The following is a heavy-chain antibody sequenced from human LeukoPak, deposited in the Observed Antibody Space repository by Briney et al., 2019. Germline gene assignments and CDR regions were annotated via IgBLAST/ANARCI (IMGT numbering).Heavy chain of an antibody. CDR2: IYYSGST. D-gene: IGHD3-3*01. Sequence: SETLSLTCTVSGGSISDYYWNWIRQPPGKGLEWIGYIYYSGSTNYNPSLKSRATISVDTSKNQFSLKLSSVTAADTAVYYCARHLPNYDFWSGYYYYYMDVRGKGTTVTVSS. J-gene: IGHJ6*03. CDR1: GGSISDYY. V-gene: IGHV4-59*08. CDR3: ARHLPNYDFWSGYYYYYMDV.